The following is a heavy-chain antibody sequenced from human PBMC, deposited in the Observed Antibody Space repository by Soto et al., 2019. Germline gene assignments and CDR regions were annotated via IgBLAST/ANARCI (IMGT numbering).Heavy chain of an antibody. CDR3: TRDWDD. J-gene: IGHJ4*02. Sequence: EVQLGESGGGLVQPGGSLRLSCEVSGFIFRNYWMAWARQAPGKGLEWVAVIKQDGSETHYVDSVRGRFTISRDNDKNSLYLQMSSLRVDDTGVYYCTRDWDDWGQGTLVTVSS. CDR2: IKQDGSET. V-gene: IGHV3-7*01. CDR1: GFIFRNYW.